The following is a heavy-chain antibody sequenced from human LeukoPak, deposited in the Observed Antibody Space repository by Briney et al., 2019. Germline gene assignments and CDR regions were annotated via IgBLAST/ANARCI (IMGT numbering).Heavy chain of an antibody. Sequence: GGSLRLSCVVSGFTFGTYAMSWVRQAPGKGLEWVSYISSSGSTIYYADSVKGRFTISRDNSKNTLYLQMNSLRAEDTAVYYCAKRTYSSGWYNDYWGQGTLVTVSS. V-gene: IGHV3-23*01. CDR1: GFTFGTYA. D-gene: IGHD6-19*01. CDR2: ISSSGSTI. CDR3: AKRTYSSGWYNDY. J-gene: IGHJ4*02.